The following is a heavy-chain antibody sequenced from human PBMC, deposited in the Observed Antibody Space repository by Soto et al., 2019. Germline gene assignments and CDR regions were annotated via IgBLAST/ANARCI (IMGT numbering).Heavy chain of an antibody. J-gene: IGHJ4*02. V-gene: IGHV4-31*03. CDR2: IYYSGST. CDR1: GGSISSGGYY. CDR3: ARGPYYDSSGSPYFDY. Sequence: TLSLTCTVSGGSISSGGYYWSCIRQHPGKGLEWIGYIYYSGSTYYNPSLKSRVTISVDTSKNQFSLKLSSVTAADTAVYYCARGPYYDSSGSPYFDYWGQGTLVTVSS. D-gene: IGHD3-22*01.